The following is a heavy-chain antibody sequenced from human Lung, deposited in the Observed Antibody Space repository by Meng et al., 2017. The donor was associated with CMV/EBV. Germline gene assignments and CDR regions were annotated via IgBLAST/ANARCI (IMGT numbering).Heavy chain of an antibody. Sequence: SLTLXXSASGFTFSNAWMSWVRQVPGKGLEWVGRIKRKNDGGTTDYAAPVKGRFTISRDDSKNTLYLQMNSLKTEDTAVYYCTTSIRITMVRGVIFRAVWGPWTXVPVAS. D-gene: IGHD3-10*01. J-gene: IGHJ6*02. V-gene: IGHV3-15*01. CDR1: GFTFSNAW. CDR3: TTSIRITMVRGVIFRAV. CDR2: IKRKNDGGTT.